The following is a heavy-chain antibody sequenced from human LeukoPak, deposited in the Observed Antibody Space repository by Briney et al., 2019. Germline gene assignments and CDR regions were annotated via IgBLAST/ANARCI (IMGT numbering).Heavy chain of an antibody. CDR2: ISSSSSTI. Sequence: GGSLRLSCAASGFTFSSYSMNWVRQAPGKGLEWVSYISSSSSTIYYADSVKGRFTISRDNAKNSLYLQMNSLRAEDTAVYYCARVSSRGFGELGRGNFDYWGQRTLVTVSS. CDR1: GFTFSSYS. CDR3: ARVSSRGFGELGRGNFDY. D-gene: IGHD3-10*01. V-gene: IGHV3-48*04. J-gene: IGHJ4*02.